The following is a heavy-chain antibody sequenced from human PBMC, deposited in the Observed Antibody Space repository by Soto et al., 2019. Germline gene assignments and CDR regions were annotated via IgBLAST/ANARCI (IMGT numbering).Heavy chain of an antibody. CDR1: GYTLTELS. CDR3: ATARYCTNGLCHLDY. V-gene: IGHV1-24*01. CDR2: FDPEDGET. Sequence: ASVKVSCKVSGYTLTELSMHWVRQAPGKGLEWMGGFDPEDGETIYAQKFQGRVTMTEDTSTDPAYMELSSLRSEDTAVYYCATARYCTNGLCHLDYWGPGPLVTVSS. D-gene: IGHD2-8*01. J-gene: IGHJ4*02.